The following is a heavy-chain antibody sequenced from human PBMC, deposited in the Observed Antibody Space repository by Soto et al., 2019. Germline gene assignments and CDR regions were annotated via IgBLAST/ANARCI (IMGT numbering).Heavy chain of an antibody. D-gene: IGHD2-21*02. CDR2: IVVGSGHT. J-gene: IGHJ4*02. CDR3: VADWTYCGCDCYVD. Sequence: QMQLVQSGPEVKKPGTSVKVSCKPSGFTFTSSAVQWVRQARGQRLEWIGWIVVGSGHTNYAQKFQERVTITRDMSTSTAYMELSSLRSDDTAVYYCVADWTYCGCDCYVDWGQGTLVTVSS. V-gene: IGHV1-58*01. CDR1: GFTFTSSA.